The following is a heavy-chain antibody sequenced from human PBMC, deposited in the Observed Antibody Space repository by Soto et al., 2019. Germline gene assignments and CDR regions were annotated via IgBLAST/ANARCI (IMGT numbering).Heavy chain of an antibody. J-gene: IGHJ5*02. CDR2: ISAYNGNT. CDR1: GYTFTSYG. V-gene: IGHV1-18*01. Sequence: QVQLVQSGAEVKKPGASVKVSCKASGYTFTSYGISWVRQAPGQGLDWMGWISAYNGNTNYAQKLQARVTMTTDTSTSTVYMELSSLRSDNTAVYYCARAPGRSGPGPSLWFDPWGQGTLVTVSS. CDR3: ARAPGRSGPGPSLWFDP. D-gene: IGHD5-12*01.